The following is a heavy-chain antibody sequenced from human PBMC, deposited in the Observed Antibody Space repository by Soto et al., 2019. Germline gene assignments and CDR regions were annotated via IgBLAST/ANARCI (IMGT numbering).Heavy chain of an antibody. CDR3: ARGGSGTYLLDY. J-gene: IGHJ4*02. D-gene: IGHD3-10*01. CDR2: INSDGSST. Sequence: EVQLVESGGGLVQPGGSLRLSCAASGFTFSSHWLHWVRQAPGKGLVWVSRINSDGSSTNYADSVKGQFTISRDNAKNTVYLQVNSLRAEDTAVYYWARGGSGTYLLDYWGQGTLVNVSS. CDR1: GFTFSSHW. V-gene: IGHV3-74*01.